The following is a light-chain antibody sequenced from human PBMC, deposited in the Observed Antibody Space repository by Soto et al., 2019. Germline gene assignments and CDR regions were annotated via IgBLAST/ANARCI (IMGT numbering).Light chain of an antibody. CDR2: DAS. J-gene: IGKJ1*01. V-gene: IGKV3-11*01. CDR3: QQRTSWTPWT. Sequence: EVVLTQSPATLSLSPGGRATLSCRASQSVGLSLAWYQQKPGQAPRLLIYDASERASGIPARFSGSGSRTDFTITISSLEPEDFEVYYCQQRTSWTPWTFGKGTKVEIK. CDR1: QSVGLS.